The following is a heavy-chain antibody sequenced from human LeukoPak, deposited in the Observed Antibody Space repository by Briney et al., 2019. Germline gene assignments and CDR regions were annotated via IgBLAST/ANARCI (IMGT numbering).Heavy chain of an antibody. D-gene: IGHD1-1*01. CDR2: IYHSGST. CDR1: GGSISSSNW. V-gene: IGHV4-4*02. J-gene: IGHJ2*01. Sequence: SGTLSLTCAVSGGSISSSNWWSWVRQPPGKGLEWIGEIYHSGSTNYNPSLKSRVTISVDKSKNQFSLKLSSVTAADTAVYYCARDPGTLDWYFDLWGRGTLVTVSS. CDR3: ARDPGTLDWYFDL.